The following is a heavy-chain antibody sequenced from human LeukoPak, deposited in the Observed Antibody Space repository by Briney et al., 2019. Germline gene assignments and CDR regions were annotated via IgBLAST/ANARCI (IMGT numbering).Heavy chain of an antibody. CDR2: IKQDGSEK. CDR1: GLTFSSYW. CDR3: ARVRETYYYDSSGPMGAFDI. V-gene: IGHV3-7*04. D-gene: IGHD3-22*01. J-gene: IGHJ3*02. Sequence: GRSLRLSCAASGLTFSSYWMSWVRQAPGKGLEWVANIKQDGSEKYYVDSVKGRFTISRDNAKNPLYLQMNSLRAEDTAVYYCARVRETYYYDSSGPMGAFDIWGQGTMVTVSS.